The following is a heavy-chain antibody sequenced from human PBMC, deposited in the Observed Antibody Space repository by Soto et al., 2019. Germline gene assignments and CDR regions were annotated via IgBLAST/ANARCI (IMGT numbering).Heavy chain of an antibody. CDR1: GGSVSSGSYY. Sequence: SETLSLTCTVSGGSVSSGSYYWSWIRQPPGKGLEWIGYIYYSGSTNYNPSLKSRVTISVDTSKNQFSLKLSSVTAADTAVYYCERDSGIAAAGRGYYYYGRAVWGKGTRVTVSS. CDR2: IYYSGST. V-gene: IGHV4-61*01. D-gene: IGHD6-13*01. J-gene: IGHJ6*04. CDR3: ERDSGIAAAGRGYYYYGRAV.